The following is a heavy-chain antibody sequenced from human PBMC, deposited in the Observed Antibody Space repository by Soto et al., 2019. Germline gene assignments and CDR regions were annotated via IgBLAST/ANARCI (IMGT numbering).Heavy chain of an antibody. CDR1: GFNFSSYD. Sequence: EVQLVESGGGLVQPGGSLRLSCAASGFNFSSYDMHWVRQVPGKGLEWVSAIGTGHDTYYPGSVKGRFTLSRDNAKNSLYLQMNSLRAGDTAGYYCAGEAAGTPFLIDYWVQCNLVAVPS. V-gene: IGHV3-13*01. CDR3: AGEAAGTPFLIDY. D-gene: IGHD6-19*01. J-gene: IGHJ4*02. CDR2: IGTGHDT.